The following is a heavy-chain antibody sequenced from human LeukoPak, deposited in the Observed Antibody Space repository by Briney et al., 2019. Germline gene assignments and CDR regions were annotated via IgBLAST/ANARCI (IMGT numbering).Heavy chain of an antibody. CDR3: AREPARDGYKSGAFDI. V-gene: IGHV3-53*01. D-gene: IGHD5-24*01. Sequence: AGGSLRLSCAASGVTVSSNYMSWVRQAPGMGLEWVSVIYSGGSTYYADSVKGRFTISRDNSKNTLYLQMNSLRAEDTAVYYCAREPARDGYKSGAFDIWGQRTMVTVSS. CDR2: IYSGGST. CDR1: GVTVSSNY. J-gene: IGHJ3*02.